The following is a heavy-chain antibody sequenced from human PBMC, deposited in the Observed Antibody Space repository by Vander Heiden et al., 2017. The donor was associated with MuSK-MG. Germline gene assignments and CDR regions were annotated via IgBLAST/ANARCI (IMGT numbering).Heavy chain of an antibody. Sequence: EVQLVESGGGLVQPGGSLKLSCAASGFPFSGSAMHWVRQASGKGLEWVGRIRSKANSYATAYAASGKGRFTISRDDSKNTAYLQMNSLKTEDTAVYYCTRQQLVPYYYYGMDVWGQGTTVPVS. D-gene: IGHD6-13*01. V-gene: IGHV3-73*02. J-gene: IGHJ6*02. CDR2: IRSKANSYAT. CDR3: TRQQLVPYYYYGMDV. CDR1: GFPFSGSA.